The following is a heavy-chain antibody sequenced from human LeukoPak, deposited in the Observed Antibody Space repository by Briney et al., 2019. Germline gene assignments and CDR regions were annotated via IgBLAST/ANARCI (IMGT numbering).Heavy chain of an antibody. J-gene: IGHJ4*02. D-gene: IGHD3-10*01. CDR1: GGSISSSSYY. CDR2: INHSGST. CDR3: ARGPYSYYYGSGSTFDY. Sequence: SETLSLTCTVSGGSISSSSYYWGWIRQPPGKGLEWIGEINHSGSTNYNPSLKSRVTISVDTSKNQFSLKLSSVTAADTAVYYCARGPYSYYYGSGSTFDYWGQGTLVTVPS. V-gene: IGHV4-39*07.